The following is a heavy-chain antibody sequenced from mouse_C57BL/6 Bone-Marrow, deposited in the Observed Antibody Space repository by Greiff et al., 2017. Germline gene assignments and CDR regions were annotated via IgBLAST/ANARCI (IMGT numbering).Heavy chain of an antibody. CDR1: GFTFSDYG. CDR3: ARHGGAAWFAY. CDR2: ISNLAYSI. J-gene: IGHJ3*01. Sequence: EVMLVESGGGLVQPGGSLKLSCAASGFTFSDYGMAWVRQAPRKGPEWVAFISNLAYSIYYADTVTGRFTISRENAKNTLYLEMSSLRSEDTAMYYCARHGGAAWFAYWGQGTLVTVSA. V-gene: IGHV5-15*01.